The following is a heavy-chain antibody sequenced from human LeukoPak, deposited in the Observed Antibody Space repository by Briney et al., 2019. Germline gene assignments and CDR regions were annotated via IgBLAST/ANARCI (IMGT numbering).Heavy chain of an antibody. J-gene: IGHJ3*02. V-gene: IGHV3-21*01. CDR2: ISSSSSYI. D-gene: IGHD3-22*01. CDR3: ARSSIVVVIEHDAFDI. Sequence: PGGSLRLSCAASGFTFSSYSMNWVRQAPGKGLEWVSSISSSSSYIYCADSVKGRFTISRDNAKNSLYLQMNSLRAEDTAVYYCARSSIVVVIEHDAFDIWGQGTMVTVSS. CDR1: GFTFSSYS.